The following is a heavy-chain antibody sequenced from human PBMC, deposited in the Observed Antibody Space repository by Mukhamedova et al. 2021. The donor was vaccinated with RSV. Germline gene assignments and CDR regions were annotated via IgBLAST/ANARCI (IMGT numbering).Heavy chain of an antibody. J-gene: IGHJ4*02. D-gene: IGHD4-17*01. Sequence: EWVSTVSGSGSSTYYADSVKGRLTISRDSSKNTQCLQMNSLRAEDTAVYYCAKGAYGTLGYCGQGILVTVSS. CDR3: AKGAYGTLGY. V-gene: IGHV3-23*01. CDR2: VSGSGSST.